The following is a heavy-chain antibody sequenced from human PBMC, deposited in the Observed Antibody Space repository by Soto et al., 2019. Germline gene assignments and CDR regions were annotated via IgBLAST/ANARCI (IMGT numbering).Heavy chain of an antibody. J-gene: IGHJ4*02. Sequence: ASVKVSCKASGYTFTSYAMHWVRQAPGQRLEWMGWINAGNGNTKYSQKFQGRVTITRDTSASTAYMELSSLRSEDTAVYYCARSTRPGVNIVVVPAAIQKSYYFDYWGQGTLVTVSS. CDR3: ARSTRPGVNIVVVPAAIQKSYYFDY. D-gene: IGHD2-2*01. CDR2: INAGNGNT. CDR1: GYTFTSYA. V-gene: IGHV1-3*01.